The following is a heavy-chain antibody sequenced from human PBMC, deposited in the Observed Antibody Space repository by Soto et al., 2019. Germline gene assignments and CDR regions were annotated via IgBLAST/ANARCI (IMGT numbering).Heavy chain of an antibody. V-gene: IGHV4-38-2*02. CDR3: ARDPANLALAVAYFDS. D-gene: IGHD2-15*01. Sequence: SETLSLTCRVSGSSITNSFYWGLIRQSPEKGLEWIGSISHTGRTSYNPSLKSRVSISVDTSKNQFSLTLTSVTAADTAVYYCARDPANLALAVAYFDSWGQGTLVTVSS. CDR1: GSSITNSFY. J-gene: IGHJ4*02. CDR2: ISHTGRT.